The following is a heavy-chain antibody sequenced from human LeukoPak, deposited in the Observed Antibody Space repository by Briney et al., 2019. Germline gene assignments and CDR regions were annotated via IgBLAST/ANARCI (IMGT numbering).Heavy chain of an antibody. CDR3: ARGLECSSTSCYFYYYYYMDV. J-gene: IGHJ6*03. V-gene: IGHV3-7*01. CDR1: GFTFSSYW. Sequence: GGSLRLSCAASGFTFSSYWMSWVRQAPGKGLEWVANIKQDGSEKYYVDSVKGRFTISRDNAKNSLYLQMNSLRVEDTAVYYCARGLECSSTSCYFYYYYYMDVWGKGTTVTVSS. D-gene: IGHD2-2*01. CDR2: IKQDGSEK.